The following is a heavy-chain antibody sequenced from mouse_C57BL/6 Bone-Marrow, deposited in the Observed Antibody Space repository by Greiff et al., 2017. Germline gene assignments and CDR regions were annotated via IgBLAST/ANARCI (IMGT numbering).Heavy chain of an antibody. Sequence: VQLQQPGAELVKPGASVKMSCKASGYTFTSYWITWVKQRPGQGLEWIGDIYPGSGSTNNNEKFKSKATLTVDTSSSTAYMQLSSLTSEDSAVYYCARPYYYGSSHGWFAYWGQGTLVTVSA. CDR2: IYPGSGST. CDR3: ARPYYYGSSHGWFAY. CDR1: GYTFTSYW. D-gene: IGHD1-1*01. J-gene: IGHJ3*01. V-gene: IGHV1-55*01.